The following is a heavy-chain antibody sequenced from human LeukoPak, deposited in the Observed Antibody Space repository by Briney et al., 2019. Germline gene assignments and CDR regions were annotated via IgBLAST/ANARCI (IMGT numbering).Heavy chain of an antibody. CDR1: GFTFSSYS. Sequence: SGGSLRLSCAASGFTFSSYSMNWVRQAPGKGLEWVSSISSSSSYIYYADSLKGRFTISRDNAKSSLYLQMNSLRDEDTAVYYCARDPYSGNYGDYYYYYMDVWGKGTTVTISS. CDR3: ARDPYSGNYGDYYYYYMDV. V-gene: IGHV3-21*01. J-gene: IGHJ6*03. D-gene: IGHD1-26*01. CDR2: ISSSSSYI.